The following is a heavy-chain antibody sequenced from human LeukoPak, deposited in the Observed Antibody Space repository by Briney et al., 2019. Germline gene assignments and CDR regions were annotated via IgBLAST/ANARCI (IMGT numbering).Heavy chain of an antibody. Sequence: GTSVKVSCKASGFTFTSSAVQWVRQARGQRLEWIGWIVVGSGNTNYAQMFQERVTITRDMSTSTAYMELSSLRSEDTAVYYCAADYLRGSSFTRYFDYWGQGTLVTVSS. V-gene: IGHV1-58*01. CDR1: GFTFTSSA. CDR2: IVVGSGNT. D-gene: IGHD1-26*01. J-gene: IGHJ4*02. CDR3: AADYLRGSSFTRYFDY.